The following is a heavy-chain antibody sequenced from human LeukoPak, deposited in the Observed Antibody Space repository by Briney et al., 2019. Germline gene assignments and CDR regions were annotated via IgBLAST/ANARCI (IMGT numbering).Heavy chain of an antibody. CDR1: GFTFSSYS. Sequence: GGSLRLSCAASGFTFSSYSMNWVRQAPGKGLEWVSSISSSSYIYYADSVKGRFTISRDNAKNSLYLQMNSLRAEDTAVYYCARDPKADYDYVWGSYRYNYYYMDVWGKGTTATVSS. CDR3: ARDPKADYDYVWGSYRYNYYYMDV. V-gene: IGHV3-21*01. D-gene: IGHD3-16*02. J-gene: IGHJ6*03. CDR2: ISSSSYI.